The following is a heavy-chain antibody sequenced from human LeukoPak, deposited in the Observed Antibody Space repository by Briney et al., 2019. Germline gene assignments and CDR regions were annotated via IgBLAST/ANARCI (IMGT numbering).Heavy chain of an antibody. CDR2: IRYDGSNK. J-gene: IGHJ4*02. CDR3: ARASLAVASRGVDY. CDR1: GFTFSSYG. V-gene: IGHV3-30*02. D-gene: IGHD6-19*01. Sequence: GGSLRPSCAASGFTFSSYGMHWVRQAPGKGLEWVAFIRYDGSNKYYAGSVKGRFTISRDNSKNTLYLQMNSLRAEDTAVYYCARASLAVASRGVDYWGQGTLVTVSS.